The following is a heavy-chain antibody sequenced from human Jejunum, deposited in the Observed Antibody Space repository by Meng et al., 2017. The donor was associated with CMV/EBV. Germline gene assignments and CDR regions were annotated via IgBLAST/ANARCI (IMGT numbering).Heavy chain of an antibody. CDR1: GYTFTSYY. Sequence: KASGYTFTSYYMHWVRQAPGQGLEWMGIITPSGGSTSYAQKFQGRVTMTRDTSTSTVYMELSSLRSEDTAVYYCARASGWYFFDYWGQGTLVTVSS. CDR2: ITPSGGST. J-gene: IGHJ4*02. V-gene: IGHV1-46*01. CDR3: ARASGWYFFDY. D-gene: IGHD6-19*01.